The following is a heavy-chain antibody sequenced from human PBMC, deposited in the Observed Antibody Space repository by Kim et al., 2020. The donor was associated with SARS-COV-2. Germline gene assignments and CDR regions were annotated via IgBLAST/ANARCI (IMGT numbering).Heavy chain of an antibody. Sequence: DTNYAQKFQGRGSMTRDTSISTAYMELSRLSSDDTAVYYCATTYYYGMDVWGQGTTVTVSS. V-gene: IGHV1-2*02. CDR2: DT. CDR3: ATTYYYGMDV. J-gene: IGHJ6*02. D-gene: IGHD1-26*01.